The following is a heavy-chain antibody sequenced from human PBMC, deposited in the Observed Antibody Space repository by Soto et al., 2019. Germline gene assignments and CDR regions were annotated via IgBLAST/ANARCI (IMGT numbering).Heavy chain of an antibody. CDR2: ISYDGSNK. V-gene: IGHV3-30-3*01. Sequence: PGGSLRLSCAASGLTFRSYAMHWVRQAPGKGLEWVAVISYDGSNKYYADSVKGRFTISRDNSKNTLYLQMNSLRAEDTAVYYCARDRAIFGVVQGMDVWGQGTTVTVSS. CDR1: GLTFRSYA. J-gene: IGHJ6*02. CDR3: ARDRAIFGVVQGMDV. D-gene: IGHD3-3*01.